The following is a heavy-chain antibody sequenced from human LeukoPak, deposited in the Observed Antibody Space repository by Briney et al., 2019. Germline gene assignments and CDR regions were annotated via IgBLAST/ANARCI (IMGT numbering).Heavy chain of an antibody. CDR2: IYPGDSAT. CDR1: GSSFTTYW. V-gene: IGHV5-51*01. D-gene: IGHD2-2*01. Sequence: GESLQISCQCSGSSFTTYWIGWVRQLPGKGLEWMGIIYPGDSATRYSPSFQGQVAISADKSINTAYLQWSSLKASDTAMYYCARHRSKYAWFDPWGQGTLVTVSS. J-gene: IGHJ5*02. CDR3: ARHRSKYAWFDP.